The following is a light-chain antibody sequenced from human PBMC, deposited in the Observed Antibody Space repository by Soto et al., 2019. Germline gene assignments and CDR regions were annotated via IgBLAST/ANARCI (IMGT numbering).Light chain of an antibody. V-gene: IGLV2-14*01. CDR2: DVS. J-gene: IGLJ1*01. CDR3: NSYTTSNTRQIV. CDR1: SSDVGGYNY. Sequence: QSALTHPASVSGSPGQSIPISCTGTSSDVGGYNYVSWYQQHPGKAPKFMIYDVSNRPSGVSTRFSGSKSGNTASLTISGLQAEDEADYYCNSYTTSNTRQIVFGTGTKLTVL.